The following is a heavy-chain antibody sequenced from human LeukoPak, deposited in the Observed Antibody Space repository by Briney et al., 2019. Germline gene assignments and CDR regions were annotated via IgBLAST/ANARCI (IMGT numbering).Heavy chain of an antibody. V-gene: IGHV3-7*05. CDR2: IKQDGSEK. D-gene: IGHD1-26*01. CDR3: ARGRSGSR. Sequence: PGGSLRLSCAASGFTFSNYWMNWVRQAPGKGLEWVANIKQDGSEKYYVDSVKGRFIISRDNAKNSLSLQMNSLRADDTAVCYCARGRSGSRWGQGTLVTVSS. CDR1: GFTFSNYW. J-gene: IGHJ4*02.